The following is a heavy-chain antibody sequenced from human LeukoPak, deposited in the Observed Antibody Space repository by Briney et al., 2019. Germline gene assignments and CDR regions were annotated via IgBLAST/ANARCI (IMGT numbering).Heavy chain of an antibody. CDR3: VKGIVVVTARAFDY. CDR2: ISYDGSNK. J-gene: IGHJ4*02. D-gene: IGHD2-21*02. Sequence: GRSLRLSCAASGFTFSSYAMHWVRQAPGKGLEWVAVISYDGSNKYYADSVKGRFTISRDNSKNTLYLQMSSLRPEDTAVYYCVKGIVVVTARAFDYWGQGTLVTVSS. CDR1: GFTFSSYA. V-gene: IGHV3-30*14.